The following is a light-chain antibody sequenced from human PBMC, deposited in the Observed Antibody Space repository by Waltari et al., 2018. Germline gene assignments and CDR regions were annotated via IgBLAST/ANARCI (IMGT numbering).Light chain of an antibody. CDR3: QSYEASEWV. J-gene: IGLJ3*02. Sequence: NFTLTQPHSVSESPGKTVTISCTRTSGSIASNYVQWYQQRPGSAPTTVIYDDNQRPSGVPVRFSGSIDSSSNSASLTISGLKTEDEADYYCQSYEASEWVFGGGTKLTVL. CDR1: SGSIASNY. V-gene: IGLV6-57*04. CDR2: DDN.